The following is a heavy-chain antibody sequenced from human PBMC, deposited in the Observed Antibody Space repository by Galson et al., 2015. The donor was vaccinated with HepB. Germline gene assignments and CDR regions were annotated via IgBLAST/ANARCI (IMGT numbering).Heavy chain of an antibody. CDR2: IKSKTDGGTT. V-gene: IGHV3-15*01. Sequence: SLRLSCAASGFTFSNAWMSWVRQAPGKGLEWVGRIKSKTDGGTTDYAAPVKGRFTISRDDSKNTLYLQMNSLKTEDTAVYYCTTDQGAATDYFDYWGQGTLVTVSS. J-gene: IGHJ4*02. CDR3: TTDQGAATDYFDY. CDR1: GFTFSNAW. D-gene: IGHD2-15*01.